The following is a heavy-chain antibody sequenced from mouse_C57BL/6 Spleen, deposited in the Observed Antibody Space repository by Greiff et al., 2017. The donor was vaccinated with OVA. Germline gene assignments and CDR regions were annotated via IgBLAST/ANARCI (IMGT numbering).Heavy chain of an antibody. Sequence: VQLKESGGGLVKPGGSLKLSCAASGFTFSDYGMHWVRQAPEKGLEWVAYISSGSSTIYYADTVKGRFTISRDNAKNTLFLQMTSLRSEDTAMYYCARGVYDGYYYFDYWGQGTTLTVSS. CDR2: ISSGSSTI. J-gene: IGHJ2*01. D-gene: IGHD2-3*01. CDR1: GFTFSDYG. V-gene: IGHV5-17*01. CDR3: ARGVYDGYYYFDY.